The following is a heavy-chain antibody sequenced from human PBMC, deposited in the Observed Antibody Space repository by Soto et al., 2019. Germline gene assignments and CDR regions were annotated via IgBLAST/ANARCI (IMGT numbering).Heavy chain of an antibody. J-gene: IGHJ4*02. CDR2: ISSSSSYT. V-gene: IGHV3-11*05. CDR1: GFTFSDYY. Sequence: GGSLRLSCAASGFTFSDYYMSWIRQAPGKGLEWVSCISSSSSYTNYADSVKGRFTISRDNAKNSLYLQMNSLRAEDTAVYYCARDPHRFGSSWYSDYWGQGTLVTVSS. D-gene: IGHD6-13*01. CDR3: ARDPHRFGSSWYSDY.